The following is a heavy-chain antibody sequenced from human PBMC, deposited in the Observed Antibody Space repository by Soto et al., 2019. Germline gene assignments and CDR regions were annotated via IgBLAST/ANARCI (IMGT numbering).Heavy chain of an antibody. D-gene: IGHD3-16*02. J-gene: IGHJ4*02. CDR2: ISGSGGST. CDR3: AAPRDYIWGSYRPDFDY. CDR1: GFTFSSYA. V-gene: IGHV3-23*01. Sequence: GGSLRLSCAASGFTFSSYAMSWVRQAPGKGLEWVSAISGSGGSTYYADSVKGRFTISRDNSKNTLYLQMNSLRAEDTAVYYCAAPRDYIWGSYRPDFDYWGQGTLVTVSS.